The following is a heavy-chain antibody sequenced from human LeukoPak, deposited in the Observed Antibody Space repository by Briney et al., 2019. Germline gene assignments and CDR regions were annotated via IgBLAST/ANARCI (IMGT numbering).Heavy chain of an antibody. Sequence: GGSLRLSCAASGFTFSSYAMSWVRQAPGKGLEWVSAISGSGGSTHYADSVKGRFTISRDNSKNTLYLQMNSPRAEDTAVYYCAKGRGSGSYSGGLAFDYWGQGTLVTVSS. CDR2: ISGSGGST. D-gene: IGHD1-26*01. CDR3: AKGRGSGSYSGGLAFDY. V-gene: IGHV3-23*01. J-gene: IGHJ4*02. CDR1: GFTFSSYA.